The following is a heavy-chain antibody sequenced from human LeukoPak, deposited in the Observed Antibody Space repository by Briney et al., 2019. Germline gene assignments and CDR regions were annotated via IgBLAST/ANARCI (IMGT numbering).Heavy chain of an antibody. J-gene: IGHJ4*02. CDR1: GYTFTSYD. CDR3: ARSWNSACDY. Sequence: ASVKVSCKASGYTFTSYDINWVRQATGQGLEWMGWMNPNSGNTGYAQKLQGRVTMTTDTSTSTAYMELRSLRSDDTAVYYCARSWNSACDYWGQGTLVTVSS. V-gene: IGHV1-8*01. CDR2: MNPNSGNT. D-gene: IGHD1-7*01.